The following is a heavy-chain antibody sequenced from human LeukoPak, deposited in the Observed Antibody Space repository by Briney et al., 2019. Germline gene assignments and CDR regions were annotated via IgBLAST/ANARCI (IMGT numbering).Heavy chain of an antibody. D-gene: IGHD5-24*01. Sequence: PSETLSLTCTVSGGSISSYYCSWIRQPPGKGLEWIGYIYYSRSTNYNPSLKSRVTISVDTSKNQFSLKLSSVTAADTAVYYCARGGRWLQSGLNYWGQGTLVTVSS. CDR3: ARGGRWLQSGLNY. J-gene: IGHJ4*02. V-gene: IGHV4-59*01. CDR2: IYYSRST. CDR1: GGSISSYY.